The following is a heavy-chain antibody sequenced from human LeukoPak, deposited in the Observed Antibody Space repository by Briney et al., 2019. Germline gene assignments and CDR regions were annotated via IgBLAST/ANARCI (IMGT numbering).Heavy chain of an antibody. CDR3: ARGNLRWLQLIGRNDAFDI. Sequence: SETLSLTCAVYGGSFSGYYWSWIRQPPGKGLEWIGEINHSGSTNYNPSLKGRVTISVDTSKNQFSLKLSSVTAADTAVYYCARGNLRWLQLIGRNDAFDIWGQGTMVTVSS. D-gene: IGHD5-24*01. V-gene: IGHV4-34*01. CDR1: GGSFSGYY. J-gene: IGHJ3*02. CDR2: INHSGST.